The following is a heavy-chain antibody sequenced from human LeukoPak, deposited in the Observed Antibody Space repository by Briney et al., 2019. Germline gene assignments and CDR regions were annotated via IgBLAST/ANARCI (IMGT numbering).Heavy chain of an antibody. D-gene: IGHD3-10*01. V-gene: IGHV3-30*03. J-gene: IGHJ4*02. Sequence: GGSLRLSCAASGFTFDDYGMHWVRQAPGKGLEWVAIISYDGTNKYFADSVKDRFTISRDNSKNTLYLQMNSLRAEDTAMYYCATVVRGVADWGQGTLVTVSS. CDR3: ATVVRGVAD. CDR1: GFTFDDYG. CDR2: ISYDGTNK.